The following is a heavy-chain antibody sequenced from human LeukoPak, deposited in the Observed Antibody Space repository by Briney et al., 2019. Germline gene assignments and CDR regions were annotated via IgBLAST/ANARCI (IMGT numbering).Heavy chain of an antibody. V-gene: IGHV4-34*01. J-gene: IGHJ4*02. Sequence: SETLSLTCAAYGGSFSGYYWSWIRQPPGKGLEWIGEINHSGSTNYNPSLKSRVTISVDTSKNQFSLKLSSVTAADTAVYYCARRAHGSGSYNYWGQGTLVTVSS. CDR1: GGSFSGYY. CDR2: INHSGST. D-gene: IGHD3-10*01. CDR3: ARRAHGSGSYNY.